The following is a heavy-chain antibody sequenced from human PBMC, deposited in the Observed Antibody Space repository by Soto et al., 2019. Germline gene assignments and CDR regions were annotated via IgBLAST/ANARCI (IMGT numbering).Heavy chain of an antibody. D-gene: IGHD3-10*01. CDR3: ARDYSQGYYYGSGSYGGMDV. CDR1: GVRVRSSG. CDR2: IWCDGSNK. Sequence: GGCMRLCCAACGVRVRSSGMHGVRQAPGKGLEWVAVIWCDGSNKDYADSVKGRFTISRDNGKNMLDLRMNSLRAEDTAVYYCARDYSQGYYYGSGSYGGMDVWGQGTTVTVSS. V-gene: IGHV3-33*01. J-gene: IGHJ6*02.